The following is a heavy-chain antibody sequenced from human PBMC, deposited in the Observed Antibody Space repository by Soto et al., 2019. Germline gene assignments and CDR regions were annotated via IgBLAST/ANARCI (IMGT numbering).Heavy chain of an antibody. V-gene: IGHV1-18*04. J-gene: IGHJ5*02. CDR1: GYTFTSYG. CDR3: AGLQTDYSTNGVCPGGFDP. D-gene: IGHD2-8*01. Sequence: ASVKVSCKASGYTFTSYGISWVRQAPGQGLEWMGWISAYNGNTNYAQKLQGRVTMTADTSTSTAYMELRSLRSDDTAVYYCAGLQTDYSTNGVCPGGFDPWGQGTLVTVSS. CDR2: ISAYNGNT.